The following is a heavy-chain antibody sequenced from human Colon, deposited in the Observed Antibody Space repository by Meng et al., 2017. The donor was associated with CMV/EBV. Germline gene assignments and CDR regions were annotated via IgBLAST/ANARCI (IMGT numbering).Heavy chain of an antibody. CDR3: ARRGTGGRSFDY. Sequence: GESLKISCSASGFTFSSHAMSWVRQAPGKGLEWVSGFSRGGENSYYADSVRGRFTISRDNSENSLYLHMNSLRANDTAVYYCARRGTGGRSFDYWGQGTLVTVSS. V-gene: IGHV3-23*01. J-gene: IGHJ4*02. CDR1: GFTFSSHA. D-gene: IGHD3-16*01. CDR2: FSRGGENS.